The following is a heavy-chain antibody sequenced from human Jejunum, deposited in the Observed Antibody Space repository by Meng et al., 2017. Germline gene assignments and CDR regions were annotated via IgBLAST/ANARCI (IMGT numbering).Heavy chain of an antibody. CDR1: GASISSNF. CDR3: ARLPAAEICSGYNCYYDY. CDR2: MSDSGST. D-gene: IGHD5-12*01. J-gene: IGHJ4*02. Sequence: GSLRLSCDVSGASISSNFWTWIRQPPGKGLECIAYMSDSGSTNYNPSLKSRLTISRDTSKSQVSLKLTSVTAADTAVYYCARLPAAEICSGYNCYYDYWGQGILVTVFS. V-gene: IGHV4-59*01.